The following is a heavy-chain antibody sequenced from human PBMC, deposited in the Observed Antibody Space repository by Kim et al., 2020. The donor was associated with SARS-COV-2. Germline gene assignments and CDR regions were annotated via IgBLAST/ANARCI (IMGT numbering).Heavy chain of an antibody. D-gene: IGHD3-22*01. CDR1: GGTFINYA. CDR3: ARGGYYYDSTAFDY. J-gene: IGHJ4*02. Sequence: SVKVYCKASGGTFINYAISWVRQAPGQGLEWMGGIISKYATTKYAQKFQGRATISADKTTNTVYMELSSLTSDDTAVYYCARGGYYYDSTAFDYWGQGTLVSVSS. CDR2: IISKYATT. V-gene: IGHV1-69*06.